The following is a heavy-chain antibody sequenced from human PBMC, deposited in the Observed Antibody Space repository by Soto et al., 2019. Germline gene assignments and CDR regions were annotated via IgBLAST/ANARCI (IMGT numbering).Heavy chain of an antibody. CDR1: GFTFNNYG. V-gene: IGHV3-30*18. D-gene: IGHD1-1*01. CDR2: ISYDGSNK. J-gene: IGHJ3*02. CDR3: AKSLSGGTLRGAFDI. Sequence: GWSLRLSCAASGFTFNNYGMHWVRQAPGKGLEWVTVISYDGSNKYYANSVKGRFTISRDNSKNTLYLQMNSLRAEDTAVYYCAKSLSGGTLRGAFDIWGKGTMVTVSS.